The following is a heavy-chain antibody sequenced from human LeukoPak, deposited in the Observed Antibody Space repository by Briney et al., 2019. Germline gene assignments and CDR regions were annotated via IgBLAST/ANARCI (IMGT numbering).Heavy chain of an antibody. Sequence: GGSLRLSCAASGFTFSSYSMNWVRQAPGKGLEWVSSIRSSSSYIYYADSVKGRFTISRDNAKNSLYLQMNSLRAEDTAVYYCARDAGNSSGWNDFDYGGQGTLVTVSS. CDR2: IRSSSSYI. J-gene: IGHJ4*02. CDR3: ARDAGNSSGWNDFDY. V-gene: IGHV3-21*01. D-gene: IGHD6-19*01. CDR1: GFTFSSYS.